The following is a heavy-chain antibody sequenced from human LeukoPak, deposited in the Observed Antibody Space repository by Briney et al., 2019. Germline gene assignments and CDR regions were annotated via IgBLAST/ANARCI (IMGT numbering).Heavy chain of an antibody. Sequence: EASVKVSCKASGYTFTSYYMHWVRQAPGQGLGWMGIINPSGGSTSYAQKFQGRVTMTRDTSTNTVYMELSSLRSEDTAVYFCARATLSDYYFNYWGQGTLVTVSS. CDR2: INPSGGST. V-gene: IGHV1-46*01. CDR1: GYTFTSYY. J-gene: IGHJ4*02. CDR3: ARATLSDYYFNY.